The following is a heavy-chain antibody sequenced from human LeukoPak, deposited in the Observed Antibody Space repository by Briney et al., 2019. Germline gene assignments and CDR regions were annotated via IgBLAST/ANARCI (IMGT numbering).Heavy chain of an antibody. CDR2: ISYDEKTK. J-gene: IGHJ4*02. CDR1: GFTFSVYA. Sequence: TGRSLSLSCATSGFTFSVYAMHWVRQAPGKGLEWVAFISYDEKTKYYAESVQGRFTISRDTSRNTLYLQMNSLRVEDTAVYYCVRDTVTTGFYFDSWGQGTLVTVSS. V-gene: IGHV3-30*04. CDR3: VRDTVTTGFYFDS. D-gene: IGHD4-17*01.